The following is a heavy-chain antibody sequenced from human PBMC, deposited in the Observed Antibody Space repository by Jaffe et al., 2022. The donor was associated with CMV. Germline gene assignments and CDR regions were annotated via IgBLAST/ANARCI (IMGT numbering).Heavy chain of an antibody. J-gene: IGHJ6*03. D-gene: IGHD6-19*01. CDR1: GFTFSSYS. V-gene: IGHV3-21*01. CDR2: ISSSSSYI. Sequence: EVQLVESGGGLVKPGGSLRLSCAASGFTFSSYSMNWVRQAPGKGLEWVSSISSSSSYIYYADSVKGRFTISRDNAKNSLYLQMNSLRAEDTAVYYCARVGVAGTNYYYYMDVWGKGTTVTVSS. CDR3: ARVGVAGTNYYYYMDV.